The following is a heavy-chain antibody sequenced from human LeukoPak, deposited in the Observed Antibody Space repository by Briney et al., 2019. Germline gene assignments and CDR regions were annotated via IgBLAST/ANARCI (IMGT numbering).Heavy chain of an antibody. CDR1: GYTFTSYY. Sequence: ASVKVSCKASGYTFTSYYMHWVRQAPGQGLEWMGIINPSGGSTSYAQKFQGRVTMTRDTSTSTVYMELSSLRSEDTAVYYCAREWKGYFPYYYYMDVWGKGTTVTISS. CDR2: INPSGGST. D-gene: IGHD3-9*01. J-gene: IGHJ6*03. CDR3: AREWKGYFPYYYYMDV. V-gene: IGHV1-46*01.